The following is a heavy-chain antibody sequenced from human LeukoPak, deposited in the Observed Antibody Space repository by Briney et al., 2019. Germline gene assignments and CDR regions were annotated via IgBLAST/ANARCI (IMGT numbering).Heavy chain of an antibody. V-gene: IGHV1-69*01. Sequence: SVKVSCKASGGTFSSYAISWVRQAPGQGLEWMGGIIPIFGTANYAQKFQGRVTITADESTSTAYMELSSLRSEDTAVYYCARDRVRGGSYYPYYFDYWGQGTLVTVSS. J-gene: IGHJ4*02. CDR1: GGTFSSYA. D-gene: IGHD1-26*01. CDR3: ARDRVRGGSYYPYYFDY. CDR2: IIPIFGTA.